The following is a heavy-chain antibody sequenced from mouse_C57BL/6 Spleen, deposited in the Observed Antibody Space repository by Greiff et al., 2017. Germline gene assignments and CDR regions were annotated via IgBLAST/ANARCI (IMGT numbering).Heavy chain of an antibody. V-gene: IGHV3-6*01. CDR3: ARELDYPWFAY. CDR1: GYSITSGYY. Sequence: DVKLQESGPGLVKPSQSLSLTCSVTGYSITSGYYWNWIRQFPGNKLEWMGYISYDGSNNYNPSLKNRISITRDTSKNQFFLKLNSVTTEDTATYYCARELDYPWFAYWGQGTLVTVSA. CDR2: ISYDGSN. J-gene: IGHJ3*01. D-gene: IGHD2-4*01.